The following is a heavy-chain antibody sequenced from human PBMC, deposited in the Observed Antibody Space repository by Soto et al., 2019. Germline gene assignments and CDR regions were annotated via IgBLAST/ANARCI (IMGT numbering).Heavy chain of an antibody. J-gene: IGHJ4*02. CDR3: AREPGTQYYFDY. D-gene: IGHD1-7*01. Sequence: SLRLSCAASGFTFSSYAMHWVRQAPGKGLEWVAVISYDGSNKYYADSVKGRFTISRDNSKNTLYLQMNSLRAEDTAVYYCAREPGTQYYFDYSGQGTLVTVSS. V-gene: IGHV3-30-3*01. CDR1: GFTFSSYA. CDR2: ISYDGSNK.